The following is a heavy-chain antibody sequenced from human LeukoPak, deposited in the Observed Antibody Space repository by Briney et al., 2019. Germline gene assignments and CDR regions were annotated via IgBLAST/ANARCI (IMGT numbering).Heavy chain of an antibody. J-gene: IGHJ4*02. D-gene: IGHD6-19*01. CDR2: IYPGDSDT. CDR1: GYIFTSYW. V-gene: IGHV5-51*01. CDR3: ARRPRTYSSGWYYFDY. Sequence: GESLQVSCQGSGYIFTSYWIGWVRQVPGKGLEWMGIIYPGDSDTRYSPSFQGQVTISADKSISTAYLQWSSLKASDTAMYYCARRPRTYSSGWYYFDYWGQGTLVTVSS.